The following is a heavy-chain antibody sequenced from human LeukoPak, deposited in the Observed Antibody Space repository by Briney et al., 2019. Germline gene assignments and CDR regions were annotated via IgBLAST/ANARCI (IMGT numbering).Heavy chain of an antibody. D-gene: IGHD2-21*01. CDR2: IKSKGGGGTI. CDR1: GLIFRDAW. Sequence: GESLKISCDVSGLIFRDAWVSWVRQAPGKGLEWVGRIKSKGGGGTIDHAAPVKGRFSISRDDSRNTIYLQMNSLRTEDTGIYYCTHISSVPDRFNSWGQGTLVTVSS. V-gene: IGHV3-15*01. J-gene: IGHJ4*02. CDR3: THISSVPDRFNS.